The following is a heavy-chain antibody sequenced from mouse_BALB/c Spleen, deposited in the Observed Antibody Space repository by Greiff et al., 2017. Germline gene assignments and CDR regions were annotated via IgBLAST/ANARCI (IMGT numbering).Heavy chain of an antibody. V-gene: IGHV1-7*01. Sequence: VQLQQSGDELAKPGASVKMSCKASGYTFTSYWMHWVKQRPGQGLEWIGYINPSTGYTEYNQKFKDKATLTADKSSSTAYMQLSSLTSEDSAVYYCARFDGYYVRAMDYWGQGTSVTVSS. CDR3: ARFDGYYVRAMDY. J-gene: IGHJ4*01. CDR1: GYTFTSYW. D-gene: IGHD2-3*01. CDR2: INPSTGYT.